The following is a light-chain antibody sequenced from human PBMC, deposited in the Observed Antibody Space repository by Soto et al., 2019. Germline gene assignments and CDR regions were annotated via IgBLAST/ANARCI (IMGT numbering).Light chain of an antibody. J-gene: IGLJ2*01. V-gene: IGLV2-11*01. CDR3: CSYVGSYSVV. Sequence: QSALTQPRSVSGSPGQSVTISCTGTSSDVGGYNYVSWYQQHPGKAPKLMIYDVSERPSGVPDRFSGSKSGNTASLTISGLQAEDEADYYCCSYVGSYSVVFGGGTKVTVL. CDR1: SSDVGGYNY. CDR2: DVS.